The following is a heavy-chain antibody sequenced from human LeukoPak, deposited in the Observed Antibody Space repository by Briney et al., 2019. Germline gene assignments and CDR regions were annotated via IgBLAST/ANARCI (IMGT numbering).Heavy chain of an antibody. D-gene: IGHD6-19*01. J-gene: IGHJ5*01. CDR2: IKQDGSEK. Sequence: RPGGSLRLSCAASGFTFSSYWMSWVRQAPGKGLEWVANIKQDGSEKWYVDSVKGRFTISRDNAKNSLYLQMNSLRVEDTAVYYCAREFRSGYNSRWFDYWGQGTLVTVSS. CDR1: GFTFSSYW. V-gene: IGHV3-7*01. CDR3: AREFRSGYNSRWFDY.